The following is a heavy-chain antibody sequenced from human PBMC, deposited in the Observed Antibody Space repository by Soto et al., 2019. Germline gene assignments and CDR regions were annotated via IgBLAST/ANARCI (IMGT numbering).Heavy chain of an antibody. J-gene: IGHJ5*02. Sequence: QVQLVQSGAEVKKPGSSVKVSCKASGGTFSSYAISWVRQAPGQGLEWMGGIIPIFGTANYAQKFQGRVTITAEEATSTAYMELSSLRSEDAAVYYCARELGEEEWGGNWFDPWGQGTLVTVSS. V-gene: IGHV1-69*01. CDR3: ARELGEEEWGGNWFDP. CDR2: IIPIFGTA. CDR1: GGTFSSYA. D-gene: IGHD3-16*01.